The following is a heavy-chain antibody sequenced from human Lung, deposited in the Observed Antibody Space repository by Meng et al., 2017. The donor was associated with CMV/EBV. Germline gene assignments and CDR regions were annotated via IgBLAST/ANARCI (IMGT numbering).Heavy chain of an antibody. CDR2: IPHSERT. V-gene: IGHV4-4*02. Sequence: LRETLSLXCAVSGGSISSNNWWSWVRQSPGKGLEWIGEIPHSERTNYNPSLQSRVTISVDKSKNQFSLNLSSMTAADTAVYYCARLVGVPAAIGWFAPWGQGTLVTVSS. D-gene: IGHD2-2*01. CDR3: ARLVGVPAAIGWFAP. CDR1: GGSISSNNW. J-gene: IGHJ5*02.